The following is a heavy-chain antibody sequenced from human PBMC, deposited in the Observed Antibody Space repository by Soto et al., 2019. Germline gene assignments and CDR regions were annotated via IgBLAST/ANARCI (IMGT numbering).Heavy chain of an antibody. CDR3: ARDRSGNMITFGGVIVR. CDR2: ISSSSSYI. J-gene: IGHJ4*02. V-gene: IGHV3-21*01. CDR1: GFTFSSYS. Sequence: GGSLRLSCAASGFTFSSYSMNWVRQAPGKGLEWVSSISSSSSYIYYADSVKGRFTISRDNAKNSLYLQMNSLRAEDTAVYYCARDRSGNMITFGGVIVRWGQGTLVTVSS. D-gene: IGHD3-16*02.